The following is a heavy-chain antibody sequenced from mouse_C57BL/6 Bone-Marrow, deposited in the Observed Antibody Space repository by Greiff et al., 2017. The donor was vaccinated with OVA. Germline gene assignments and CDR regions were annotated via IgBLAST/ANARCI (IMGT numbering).Heavy chain of an antibody. Sequence: EVKLQESGPGMVKPSQSLSLTCTVTGYSITSGYDWHWIRHFPGNKLEWMGYISYSGSTNYNPSLKSRISITHDTSKNHFFLKLNSVTTEDTATYYCARGWLRREFAYWGQGTLVTVSA. D-gene: IGHD2-2*01. J-gene: IGHJ3*01. CDR3: ARGWLRREFAY. CDR1: GYSITSGYD. CDR2: ISYSGST. V-gene: IGHV3-1*01.